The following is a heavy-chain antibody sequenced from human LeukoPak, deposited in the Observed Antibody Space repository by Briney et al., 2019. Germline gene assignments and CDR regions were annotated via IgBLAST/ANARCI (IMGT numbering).Heavy chain of an antibody. CDR3: ARGYIVGVPWGDNWFDP. Sequence: ASVKVSSRAYGGTFSSYAISWVRQAPGQGLEWMGGIIPIFGTANYAQKFQGRVTITADESTSTAYMELSSLRSEDTAVYYCARGYIVGVPWGDNWFDPWGQGTLVTVSS. V-gene: IGHV1-69*13. CDR1: GGTFSSYA. J-gene: IGHJ5*02. D-gene: IGHD1-26*01. CDR2: IIPIFGTA.